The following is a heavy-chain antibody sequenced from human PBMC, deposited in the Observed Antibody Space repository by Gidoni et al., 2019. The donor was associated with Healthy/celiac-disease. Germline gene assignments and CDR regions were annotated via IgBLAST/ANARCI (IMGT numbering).Heavy chain of an antibody. CDR3: ARDPPPIVGGLGFDY. D-gene: IGHD1-26*01. CDR2: IKQDGSEK. CDR1: GFTFSSYW. Sequence: EVQLVESGGGLVQPGGSLRLSCAASGFTFSSYWMSWVRQAPGKGLEWVANIKQDGSEKYYVDSVKGRFTISRDNAKNSLYLQMNSLRAEDTAVYYCARDPPPIVGGLGFDYWGQGTLVTVSS. J-gene: IGHJ4*02. V-gene: IGHV3-7*01.